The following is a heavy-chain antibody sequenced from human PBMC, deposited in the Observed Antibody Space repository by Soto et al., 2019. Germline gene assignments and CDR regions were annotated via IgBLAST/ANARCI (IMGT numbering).Heavy chain of an antibody. CDR1: GGTFSSYA. CDR2: IIPIFGTA. Sequence: QVQLVQSGAEVKKPGSSVKVSCKASGGTFSSYAISWVRQAPGQGLEWMGGIIPIFGTANYAQKLQGRGTITADEATGHGEMELSSLRSEDTAVYYCARDEVVVGDGFDPWGQGTLVSVSS. V-gene: IGHV1-69*19. CDR3: ARDEVVVGDGFDP. J-gene: IGHJ5*02. D-gene: IGHD2-21*01.